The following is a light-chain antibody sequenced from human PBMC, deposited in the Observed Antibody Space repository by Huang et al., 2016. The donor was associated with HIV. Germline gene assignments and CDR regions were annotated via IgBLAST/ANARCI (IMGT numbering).Light chain of an antibody. Sequence: EIVLTQSPGTLSWSPGERATLSCRASQSVSSSYLAWYQQKPGQAPRLLIYGASSRATGIPDRFSGSGSGTDFTLTISRREPEDFAVYYCQQYGSSPRYTFGQGTKLEIK. CDR1: QSVSSSY. CDR2: GAS. CDR3: QQYGSSPRYT. J-gene: IGKJ2*01. V-gene: IGKV3-20*01.